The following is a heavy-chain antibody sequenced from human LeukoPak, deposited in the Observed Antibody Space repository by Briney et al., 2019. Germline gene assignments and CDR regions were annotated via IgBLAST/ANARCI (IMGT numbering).Heavy chain of an antibody. J-gene: IGHJ4*02. CDR1: GFTFSSYA. CDR2: IPYDGSNK. CDR3: ARDHAGFDY. V-gene: IGHV3-30-3*01. Sequence: GRSLRLSCAASGFTFSSYAMHWVRQAPGKGLEWVAVIPYDGSNKYYADSVKGRFTISRDNSKNTLYLQMNSLRAEDTAVYYCARDHAGFDYWGQGTLVTVSS. D-gene: IGHD3-10*01.